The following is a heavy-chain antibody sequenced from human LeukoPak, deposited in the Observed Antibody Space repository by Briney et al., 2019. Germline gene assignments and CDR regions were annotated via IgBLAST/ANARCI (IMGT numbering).Heavy chain of an antibody. CDR3: ATGILTGSYLDY. V-gene: IGHV1-2*06. CDR1: GYTFTGYY. Sequence: ASVKVSCKDSGYTFTGYYMHWVRQAPGQGLEWMGRINPNSGGTNYAQKFQGRVTITADTSTDTAYMELSSLRSEDTAVYYCATGILTGSYLDYWGQGTLVTVSS. J-gene: IGHJ4*02. CDR2: INPNSGGT. D-gene: IGHD3-9*01.